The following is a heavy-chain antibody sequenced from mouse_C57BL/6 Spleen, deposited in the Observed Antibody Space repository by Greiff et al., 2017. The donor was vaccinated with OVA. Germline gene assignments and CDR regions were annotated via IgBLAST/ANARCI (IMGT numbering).Heavy chain of an antibody. CDR3: ARVRDAMDY. CDR2: IDPSDSYT. Sequence: QVQLQQPGAELVKPGASVKLSCKASGYTFTSYWMQWVKQRPGQGLEWIGEIDPSDSYTNYNQKFKGKATLTVDTSSSPADMQLISLTSEDSAVYYCARVRDAMDYWGQGTSVTVSS. V-gene: IGHV1-50*01. CDR1: GYTFTSYW. J-gene: IGHJ4*01.